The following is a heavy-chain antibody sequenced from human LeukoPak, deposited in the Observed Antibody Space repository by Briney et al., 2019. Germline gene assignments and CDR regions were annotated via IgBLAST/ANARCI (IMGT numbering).Heavy chain of an antibody. D-gene: IGHD3-3*01. CDR2: ISSSSSYI. V-gene: IGHV3-21*03. J-gene: IGHJ2*01. CDR1: GFTFSSYS. CDR3: ARDPHYDFWSGYYSHWYFDL. Sequence: PGGSLRLSCEASGFTFSSYSMNWVRQAPGKGLEWVSSISSSSSYIYYADSVKGRFTISRDNAKNSLYLQMNSLRAEDTAVYYCARDPHYDFWSGYYSHWYFDLWGRGTLVTVSS.